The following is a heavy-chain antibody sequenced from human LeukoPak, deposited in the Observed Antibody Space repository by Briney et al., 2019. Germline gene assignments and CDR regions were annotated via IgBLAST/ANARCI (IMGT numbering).Heavy chain of an antibody. CDR3: ARADPSTDMGAFDI. Sequence: PSETLSLTCTVSGGSISSSSYYWGWIRQPPGKGLEWIGSIYYSGSTYYNPSLKSRVTISVDTSKNQFSLKLSSVTAADTAVYYCARADPSTDMGAFDIWGQGTMVTVSS. CDR1: GGSISSSSYY. D-gene: IGHD3-9*01. V-gene: IGHV4-39*07. J-gene: IGHJ3*02. CDR2: IYYSGST.